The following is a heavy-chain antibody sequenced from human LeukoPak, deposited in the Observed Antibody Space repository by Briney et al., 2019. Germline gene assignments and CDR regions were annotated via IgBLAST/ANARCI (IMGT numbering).Heavy chain of an antibody. V-gene: IGHV3-23*01. CDR3: AKDMYYYDSSGPLWSGWESVTNRYYFDY. CDR1: GGTFSSYA. D-gene: IGHD3-22*01. Sequence: ASVKVSCKASGGTFSSYAMSWVRQAPGKGLEWVSAISGSGGSTYYADSVKGRFTISRDNSKNTLYLQMNSLRAEDTAVYYCAKDMYYYDSSGPLWSGWESVTNRYYFDYWGQGTLVTVSS. CDR2: ISGSGGST. J-gene: IGHJ4*02.